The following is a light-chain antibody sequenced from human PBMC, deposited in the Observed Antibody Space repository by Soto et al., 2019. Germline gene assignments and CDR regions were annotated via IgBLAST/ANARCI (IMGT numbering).Light chain of an antibody. CDR2: EDT. CDR1: TLPKKY. Sequence: SYELTQPPSVSVSPGQTATITCSGDTLPKKYAYWYQQKSGQAPVLVIYEDTKRPSGIPERFSGSISGTTVTLTISGAQVVDEADYYCYSTDSSGDHRVFGGGTKVTVL. CDR3: YSTDSSGDHRV. V-gene: IGLV3-10*01. J-gene: IGLJ3*02.